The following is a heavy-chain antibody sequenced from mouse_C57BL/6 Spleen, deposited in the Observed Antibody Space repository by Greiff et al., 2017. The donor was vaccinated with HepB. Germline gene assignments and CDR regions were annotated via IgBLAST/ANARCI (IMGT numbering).Heavy chain of an antibody. CDR2: IDPENGDT. CDR1: GFNIKDDY. J-gene: IGHJ3*01. CDR3: TTILFAY. V-gene: IGHV14-4*01. Sequence: EVQLQQSGAELVRPGASVKLSCTASGFNIKDDYMHWVKQRPEQGLEWIGWIDPENGDTEYSSKFQGKATITADTSSNTAYLQLSSLTSEDTAVYYCTTILFAYWGQGTLVTVSA.